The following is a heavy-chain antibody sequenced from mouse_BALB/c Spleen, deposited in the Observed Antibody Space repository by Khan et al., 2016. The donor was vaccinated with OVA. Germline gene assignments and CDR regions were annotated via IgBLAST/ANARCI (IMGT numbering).Heavy chain of an antibody. Sequence: VQLQQSGPELVKPGASVKMSCKASGYTFTSYVMHWVKQKPGQGLEWIGYINFYNDGTKYNEKFKGKATLTSDKASSTAYMELSSLTSEDSAVYYCARIHFGSSLDYWGQGTTLTVSS. CDR2: INFYNDGT. CDR1: GYTFTSYV. J-gene: IGHJ2*01. V-gene: IGHV1S136*01. CDR3: ARIHFGSSLDY. D-gene: IGHD1-1*01.